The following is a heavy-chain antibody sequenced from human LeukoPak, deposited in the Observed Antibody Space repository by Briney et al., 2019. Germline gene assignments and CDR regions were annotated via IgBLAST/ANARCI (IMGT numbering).Heavy chain of an antibody. CDR3: VLKGGFDY. V-gene: IGHV1-18*01. J-gene: IGHJ4*02. D-gene: IGHD3-16*01. CDR2: ISAYNGNT. Sequence: GASVTVSCKASGYTFSTYGISWVRQAPGQGLEWMGWISAYNGNTNYAQKLQGRVTMTTGTSTSTAYMELRSLRSDDTAVYYCVLKGGFDYWGQGTLVTVSS. CDR1: GYTFSTYG.